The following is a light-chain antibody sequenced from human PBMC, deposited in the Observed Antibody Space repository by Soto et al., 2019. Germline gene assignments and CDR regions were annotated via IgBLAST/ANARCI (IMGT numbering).Light chain of an antibody. V-gene: IGKV1-39*01. Sequence: IQMTQSPSSLSASVGDRVTITCRASQSISSYLNWYQQKPGKAPKLLIYAASSLQSGVPARFSGSGSGTDFTLTISSLQPEDFATYYCQQYYSYPITFGQGTRLEIK. J-gene: IGKJ5*01. CDR2: AAS. CDR3: QQYYSYPIT. CDR1: QSISSY.